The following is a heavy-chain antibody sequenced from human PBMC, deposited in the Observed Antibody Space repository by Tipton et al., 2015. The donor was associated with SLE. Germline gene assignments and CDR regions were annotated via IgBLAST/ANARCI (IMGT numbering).Heavy chain of an antibody. Sequence: SLRLSCAASGSTFSSYAMHWVRQAPGKGLEWVAVISYDGSNKYYADSVKGRFTISRDNSKNTLYLQMNSLRAEDTAVYYCARVLLEYYYGMDVWGQGTTVTVSS. CDR2: ISYDGSNK. D-gene: IGHD3-10*01. CDR3: ARVLLEYYYGMDV. J-gene: IGHJ6*02. CDR1: GSTFSSYA. V-gene: IGHV3-30*04.